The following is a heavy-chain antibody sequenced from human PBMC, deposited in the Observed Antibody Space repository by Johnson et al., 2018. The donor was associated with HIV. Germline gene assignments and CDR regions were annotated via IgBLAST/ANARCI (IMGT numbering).Heavy chain of an antibody. CDR3: ARGGQVVRGAKWDAFDI. CDR1: GFTFSSYW. J-gene: IGHJ3*02. CDR2: IKQDGSEK. V-gene: IGHV3-7*01. Sequence: VQLVESGGGVVQPGRSLRLSCAASGFTFSSYWMSWVRQAPGKGLEWVANIKQDGSEKYYVDSVKGRFTISRDNAKNSVYLQMNSLSAEDTAVYYCARGGQVVRGAKWDAFDIWGQGTMVTVSS. D-gene: IGHD3-10*01.